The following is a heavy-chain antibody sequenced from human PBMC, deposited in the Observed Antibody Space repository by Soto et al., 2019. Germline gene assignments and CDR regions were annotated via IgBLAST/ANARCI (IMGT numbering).Heavy chain of an antibody. V-gene: IGHV4-39*01. J-gene: IGHJ4*02. CDR3: ARRPLGYFDH. Sequence: SETLSLTCTVSGDSIRSVTYSWDWLRQSPGKGLEWIGCFWSTGATYYNPSLKGRLTISLDTSKNQFSLNLNSVTAADTAVYFCARRPLGYFDHWGRGTQVTVSS. CDR1: GDSIRSVTYS. D-gene: IGHD6-13*01. CDR2: FWSTGAT.